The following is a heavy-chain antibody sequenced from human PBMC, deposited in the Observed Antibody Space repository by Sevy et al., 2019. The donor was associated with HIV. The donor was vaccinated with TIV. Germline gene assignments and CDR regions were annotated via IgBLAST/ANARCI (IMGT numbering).Heavy chain of an antibody. V-gene: IGHV3-30-3*01. D-gene: IGHD2-21*02. Sequence: GGSLRLSCAASGFTFSSYAMHWIRQAPGKGLEWVAFISYDGSNKYYADSVKGRFTISRDNSKNTLYLQMNSLRAEDTAVYYCARVYCGGDCYFAFDYWGQRTLVTVSS. CDR3: ARVYCGGDCYFAFDY. CDR1: GFTFSSYA. J-gene: IGHJ4*02. CDR2: ISYDGSNK.